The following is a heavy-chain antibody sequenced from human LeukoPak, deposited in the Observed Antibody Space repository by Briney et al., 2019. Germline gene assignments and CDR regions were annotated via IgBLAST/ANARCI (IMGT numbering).Heavy chain of an antibody. CDR3: AREGGIAAADEGWFVP. Sequence: RASVKVSCKASGYTFTSYYMHWVRQAPGQGLEWMGIINPSGGSTSYAQKFQGRVTMTRDTSTSTVYMELSSLRSEDTAVYYCAREGGIAAADEGWFVPWGQGTLVTVSS. J-gene: IGHJ5*02. CDR1: GYTFTSYY. V-gene: IGHV1-46*01. CDR2: INPSGGST. D-gene: IGHD6-13*01.